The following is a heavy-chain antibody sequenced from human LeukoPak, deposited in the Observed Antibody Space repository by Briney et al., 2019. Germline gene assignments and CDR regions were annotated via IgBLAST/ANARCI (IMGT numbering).Heavy chain of an antibody. J-gene: IGHJ6*03. CDR2: ISSSSSYI. Sequence: GGALRLSCAASGFTFSSYSMNWVRQAPGKGLEGVSSISSSSSYIYYADSVKGRFTISRDNAKNSLYLQMNSLRAEDTAVYYCAREEYSSGWYHYYYMDVWGKGTTVTVSS. D-gene: IGHD6-19*01. V-gene: IGHV3-21*01. CDR3: AREEYSSGWYHYYYMDV. CDR1: GFTFSSYS.